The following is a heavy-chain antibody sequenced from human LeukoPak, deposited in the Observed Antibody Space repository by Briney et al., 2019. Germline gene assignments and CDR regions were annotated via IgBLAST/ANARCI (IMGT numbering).Heavy chain of an antibody. Sequence: GGSLRLSCAASGFAFSTYWMHWVRQASGKGLVWVSRINGDGSSTSYADSVKGRFTISRDNAKNTLYLQMNSLRVGDTAVYYCARDQGYQVVDPWGQGTLVTVSS. CDR1: GFAFSTYW. CDR3: ARDQGYQVVDP. J-gene: IGHJ5*02. CDR2: INGDGSST. V-gene: IGHV3-74*01. D-gene: IGHD2-2*01.